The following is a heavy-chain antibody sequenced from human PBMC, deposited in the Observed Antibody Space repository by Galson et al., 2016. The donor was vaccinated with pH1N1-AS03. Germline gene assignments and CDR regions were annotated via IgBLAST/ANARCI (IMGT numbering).Heavy chain of an antibody. J-gene: IGHJ4*02. CDR3: ARIRGYSYYFDY. Sequence: PALVKPTQTLTLTCTFSGFSLSTSGEGVGWIRQPPGKALEWLARIDWDDDKDYSTSLKTRLTISQDTSKNQVVLTMTNMDPVDTATYYCARIRGYSYYFDYWGQGTLVTVSS. D-gene: IGHD5-18*01. CDR1: GFSLSTSGEG. V-gene: IGHV2-70*11. CDR2: IDWDDDK.